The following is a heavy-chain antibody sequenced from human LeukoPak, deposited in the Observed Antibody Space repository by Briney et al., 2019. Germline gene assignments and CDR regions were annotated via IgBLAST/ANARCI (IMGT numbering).Heavy chain of an antibody. CDR2: TNPNSGGT. CDR3: ARGITMVRGVIITTFDY. V-gene: IGHV1-2*02. D-gene: IGHD3-10*01. Sequence: ASVEVSCKASGSTFTGYYMHWVRQAPGQGLEWMGWTNPNSGGTNYAQKFQGRVTMTRDTSISTAYMELSRLRSDDTAVYYCARGITMVRGVIITTFDYWGQGTLVTVSS. CDR1: GSTFTGYY. J-gene: IGHJ4*02.